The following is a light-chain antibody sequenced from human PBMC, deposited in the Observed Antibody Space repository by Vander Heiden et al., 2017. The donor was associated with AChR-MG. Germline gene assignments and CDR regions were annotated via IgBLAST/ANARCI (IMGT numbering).Light chain of an antibody. CDR2: SNS. CDR3: SAWDGSLNGFV. Sequence: QSVLTQPPSASGAPGQRVTISCSGSNSNVGSNTVSWYQQPPGKAPKLLIYSNSQRPSGVPDRFSGSKSGTSASLAISGLQSEAEADYYCSAWDGSLNGFVFGTGTKVTVL. CDR1: NSNVGSNT. V-gene: IGLV1-44*01. J-gene: IGLJ1*01.